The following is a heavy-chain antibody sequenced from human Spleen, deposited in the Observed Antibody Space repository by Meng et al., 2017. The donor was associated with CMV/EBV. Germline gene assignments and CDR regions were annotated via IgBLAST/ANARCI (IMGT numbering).Heavy chain of an antibody. Sequence: SETLSLTCTVSGGSITSSNYYWGWIRQSPAKGLEWIGSLFFGGNTYYNLSLKSRVTFSIDTSKNQFSLRLDSVTAADTAVYYCARGLGPPRGRNTLLDYWGHGTLVTVSS. D-gene: IGHD2-2*02. CDR3: ARGLGPPRGRNTLLDY. CDR2: LFFGGNT. V-gene: IGHV4-39*07. J-gene: IGHJ4*01. CDR1: GGSITSSNYY.